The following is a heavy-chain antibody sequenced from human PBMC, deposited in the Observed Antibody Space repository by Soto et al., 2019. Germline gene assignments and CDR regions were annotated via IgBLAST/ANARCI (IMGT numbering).Heavy chain of an antibody. Sequence: GGSLRLSCAASGFTFSSYSMNWVRQAPGKGLEWVSSISSSSSYIYYADSVEGRFTISRDNTKNSLFLQMNSLRAGDTAIYYCARNFLDFWSGVGFDPWGQGTLVTVSS. CDR2: ISSSSSYI. V-gene: IGHV3-21*04. D-gene: IGHD3-3*01. CDR1: GFTFSSYS. J-gene: IGHJ5*02. CDR3: ARNFLDFWSGVGFDP.